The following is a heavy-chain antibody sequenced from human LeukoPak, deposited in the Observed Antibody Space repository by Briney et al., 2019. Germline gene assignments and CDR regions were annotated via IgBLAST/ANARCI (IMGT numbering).Heavy chain of an antibody. D-gene: IGHD1-26*01. CDR2: INPNSDGT. J-gene: IGHJ3*02. V-gene: IGHV1-2*02. CDR1: GYTFTSYY. CDR3: AGEGMVGGGTRSDAFDI. Sequence: SVKVSCKASGYTFTSYYMHWVRQAPGQGLEWMGLINPNSDGTDYAQKFQGRVTMTRDTSITTAYMELSRLSSDDTAVYYCAGEGMVGGGTRSDAFDIWGQGTMVIVSS.